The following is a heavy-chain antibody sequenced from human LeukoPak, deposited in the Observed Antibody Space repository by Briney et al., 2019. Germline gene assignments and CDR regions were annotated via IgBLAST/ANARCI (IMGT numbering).Heavy chain of an antibody. CDR2: INPNSGGT. CDR1: GYIFTGYY. Sequence: ASVKVSCKASGYIFTGYYMHWVRQAPGQGLEWMGWINPNSGGTNYAQKFQGRVTMTRDTSISTAYMELSRLRSDDTAVYYCARGCSGGSCYPGGYWGQGTLVTVSS. CDR3: ARGCSGGSCYPGGY. J-gene: IGHJ4*02. V-gene: IGHV1-2*02. D-gene: IGHD2-15*01.